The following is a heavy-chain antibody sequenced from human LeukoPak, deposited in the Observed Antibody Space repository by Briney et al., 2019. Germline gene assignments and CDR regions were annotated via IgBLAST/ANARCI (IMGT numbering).Heavy chain of an antibody. CDR2: ISAYNGNT. V-gene: IGHV1-18*01. Sequence: GASVKVSCKASGYTFTSSGISWVRQAPGQGLEWMGRISAYNGNTNYAQKLQGRVTMTTDTSTSTAYMELRSLRSDDTAVYYCARDELILTYFDYWGQGTLVTVSS. J-gene: IGHJ4*02. D-gene: IGHD3-10*01. CDR3: ARDELILTYFDY. CDR1: GYTFTSSG.